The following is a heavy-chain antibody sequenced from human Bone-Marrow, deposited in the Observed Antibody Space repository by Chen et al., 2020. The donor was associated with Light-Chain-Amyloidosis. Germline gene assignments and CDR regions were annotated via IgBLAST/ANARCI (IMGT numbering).Heavy chain of an antibody. D-gene: IGHD6-19*01. CDR2: RNGDGTDI. CDR3: ARSVSGTFDY. V-gene: IGHV3-74*01. Sequence: DVQLVESGGGVIQPGESLRLSCAATRFTFSNYYMHWVRQGPGKGLVWVSRRNGDGTDIKYADSVRGRFTISRDSAKNTLYLQMNSLRTEDTAVYYCARSVSGTFDYWGQGALVTVSS. J-gene: IGHJ4*02. CDR1: RFTFSNYY.